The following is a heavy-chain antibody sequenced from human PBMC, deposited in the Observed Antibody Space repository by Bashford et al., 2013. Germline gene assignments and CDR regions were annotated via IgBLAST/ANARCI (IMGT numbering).Heavy chain of an antibody. J-gene: IGHJ6*02. CDR3: AKSKEGYNHIYYYGMDV. CDR2: LSYSGSA. CDR1: GVSISSYY. Sequence: SETLSLTCSISGVSISSYYWTWIRQSPGKGLEWIGFLSYSGSASYNPSLRGRVTISRDTSRNQFSLELTSVTAADTAVYFCAKSKEGYNHIYYYGMDVWGQGTTVTVSS. D-gene: IGHD5-24*01. V-gene: IGHV4-59*03.